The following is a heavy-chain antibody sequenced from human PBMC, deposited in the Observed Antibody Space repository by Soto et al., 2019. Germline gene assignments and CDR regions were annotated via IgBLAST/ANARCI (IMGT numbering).Heavy chain of an antibody. CDR3: ARGLIYDSSGYYFDY. V-gene: IGHV1-69*05. D-gene: IGHD3-22*01. J-gene: IGHJ4*02. CDR2: IIPIFGTA. CDR1: GGTFSSYA. Sequence: SVKVSCKASGGTFSSYAISWVRQAPGQGLEWMGGIIPIFGTANYAQKFQGRVTMTRDTSTSTVYMELSSLRSEDTAVYYCARGLIYDSSGYYFDYWGQGTLVTVSS.